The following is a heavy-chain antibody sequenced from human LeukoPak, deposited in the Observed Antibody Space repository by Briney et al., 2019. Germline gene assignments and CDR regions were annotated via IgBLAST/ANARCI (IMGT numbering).Heavy chain of an antibody. CDR2: ISSSSSTI. Sequence: GGSLRLSCAASGFTFSSYSMNWVRQAPGKGLEWVSYISSSSSTIYYADSVKGRFTISRDNAKNSLYLQMNSLRAEDTAVYYCAREPPIGYCSSTSCYGLSTKLCFNYWGQGTLLTVSS. CDR3: AREPPIGYCSSTSCYGLSTKLCFNY. D-gene: IGHD2-2*01. CDR1: GFTFSSYS. V-gene: IGHV3-48*01. J-gene: IGHJ4*02.